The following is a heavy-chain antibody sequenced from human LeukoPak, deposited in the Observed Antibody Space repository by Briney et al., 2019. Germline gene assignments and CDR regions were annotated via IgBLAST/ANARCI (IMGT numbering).Heavy chain of an antibody. CDR2: IYPGDSDT. CDR1: GSSFTSYW. D-gene: IGHD3-22*01. CDR3: ARLMGSYYYDSSGYYYFDY. J-gene: IGHJ4*02. V-gene: IGHV5-51*01. Sequence: GASLQISCKGSGSSFTSYWIGWVRQLPGKGLEWMGIIYPGDSDTRYSPSFQGQVTISADKSISTAYLQWSSLKASDTAMYYCARLMGSYYYDSSGYYYFDYWGQGTLVTVSS.